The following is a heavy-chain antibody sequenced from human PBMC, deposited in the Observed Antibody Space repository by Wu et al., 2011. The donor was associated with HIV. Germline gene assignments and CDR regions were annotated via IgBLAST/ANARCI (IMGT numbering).Heavy chain of an antibody. CDR1: GGTFSYYA. CDR2: IIPIFGTP. V-gene: IGHV1-69*14. J-gene: IGHJ4*02. CDR3: ARDLGGDEDH. D-gene: IGHD2-21*01. Sequence: QVQLVQSGAEVKKPGSSVKVSCKASGGTFSYYAISWVRQSPGQGLEWMGGIIPIFGTPSYAQKFQGRVTITADKSTSTAYMELSSLRSEDTAIYYCARDLGGDEDHWGQGTLVTVSS.